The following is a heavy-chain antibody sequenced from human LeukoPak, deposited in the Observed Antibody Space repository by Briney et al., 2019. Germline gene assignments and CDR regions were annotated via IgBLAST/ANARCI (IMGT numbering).Heavy chain of an antibody. J-gene: IGHJ4*02. D-gene: IGHD5-18*01. V-gene: IGHV1-2*02. CDR1: GYTFTGYY. Sequence: VASVKVSCKASGYTFTGYYMHWVRQAPGQGLEWMGWINPNSGGTNYAQKLQGRVTMTTDTSTSTAYMELRSLRSDYTAVYYCARQLWPQYYFDYWGQGTRVTVSS. CDR2: INPNSGGT. CDR3: ARQLWPQYYFDY.